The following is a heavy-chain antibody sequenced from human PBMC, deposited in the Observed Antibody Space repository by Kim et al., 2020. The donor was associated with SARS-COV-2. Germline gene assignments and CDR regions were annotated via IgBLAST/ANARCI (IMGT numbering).Heavy chain of an antibody. CDR1: GFTFSSYA. CDR2: ISGSGGST. D-gene: IGHD2-15*01. CDR3: AKGGGGSCYYSWPTGFDP. Sequence: GGSLRLSCAASGFTFSSYAMSWVRQAPGKGLEWVSAISGSGGSTYYADSVKGRFTISRDNSKNTLYLQMNSLRAEDTAVYYCAKGGGGSCYYSWPTGFDPWGQGTLVTVSS. V-gene: IGHV3-23*01. J-gene: IGHJ5*02.